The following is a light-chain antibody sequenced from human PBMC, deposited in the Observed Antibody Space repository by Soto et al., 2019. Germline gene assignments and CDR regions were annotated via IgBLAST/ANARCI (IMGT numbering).Light chain of an antibody. CDR1: QSVRSN. CDR2: GAS. CDR3: PQYGDWPLT. V-gene: IGKV3-15*01. Sequence: EIVMTESRSTLTVSPEERATLSCRASQSVRSNYLAWYQQKPGQAPRLLIFGASTTAAGIPARLSGSGSGTEFTLTITSLQSEDFAVYYCPQYGDWPLTFGGGTKVDI. J-gene: IGKJ4*01.